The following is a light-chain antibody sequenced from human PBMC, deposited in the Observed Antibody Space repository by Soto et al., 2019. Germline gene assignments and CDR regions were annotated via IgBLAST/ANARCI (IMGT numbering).Light chain of an antibody. CDR1: QSVSSSY. CDR3: QQYGSSPRT. J-gene: IGKJ3*01. V-gene: IGKV3-20*01. Sequence: EIVLTQSPGTLSLSPEERATISCRASQSVSSSYLAWYQQKPGQAPRLLIYGASSRATGIPDRFSGSGSGTDFTLTISRLEPEDFAVYYCQQYGSSPRTFGPGTKVDI. CDR2: GAS.